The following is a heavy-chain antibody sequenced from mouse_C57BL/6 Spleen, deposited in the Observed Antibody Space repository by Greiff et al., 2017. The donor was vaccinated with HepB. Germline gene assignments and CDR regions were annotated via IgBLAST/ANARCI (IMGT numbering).Heavy chain of an antibody. D-gene: IGHD2-4*01. CDR3: ARERGMITTYFDV. J-gene: IGHJ1*03. CDR2: ISDGGSYT. Sequence: EVQVVESGGGLVKPGGSLKLSCAASGFTFSSYAMSWVRQTPEKRLEWVATISDGGSYTYYPDNVKGRFTISRDNAKNNLYLQMSHLKSEDTAMYYCARERGMITTYFDVWGTGTTVTVSS. V-gene: IGHV5-4*01. CDR1: GFTFSSYA.